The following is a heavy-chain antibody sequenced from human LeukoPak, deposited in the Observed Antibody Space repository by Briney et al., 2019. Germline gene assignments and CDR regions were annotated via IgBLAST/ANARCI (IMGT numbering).Heavy chain of an antibody. V-gene: IGHV1-46*01. D-gene: IGHD7-27*01. J-gene: IGHJ4*02. CDR1: GYTFTSYG. CDR2: VNPSGGST. CDR3: ARGPGDLGDY. Sequence: ASVKVSCKASGYTFTSYGITWVRQAPGQGLEWMGLVNPSGGSTNYAQKFQGRVTMTRDMSTSTAFMELDSLRSEDTAVYYCARGPGDLGDYWGQGTLVTVSS.